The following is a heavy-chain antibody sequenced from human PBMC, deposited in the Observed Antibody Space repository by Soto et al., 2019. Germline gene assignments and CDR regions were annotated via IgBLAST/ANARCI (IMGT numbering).Heavy chain of an antibody. CDR1: GYSFSFYG. D-gene: IGHD6-6*01. Sequence: SVKVSCKASGYSFSFYGINWVRQAPGQGLEWMGGIIPIFGTANYAQKFQGRVTITADESTSTAYMELSSLRSEDTAVYYCARQSIAARRQRMDVWGQGTTVTVSS. J-gene: IGHJ6*02. V-gene: IGHV1-69*13. CDR2: IIPIFGTA. CDR3: ARQSIAARRQRMDV.